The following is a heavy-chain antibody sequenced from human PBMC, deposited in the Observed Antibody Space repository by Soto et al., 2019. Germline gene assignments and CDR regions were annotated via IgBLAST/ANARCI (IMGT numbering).Heavy chain of an antibody. D-gene: IGHD3-10*01. Sequence: QVQLQQWGAGLLKPSETLALTCAVNGGSFRGYYWTWIRQPPGRGLEWIGQIKDSGRTNYNPSLSSRLSMSIDTSRAQFSLNLGSVTAADTAVYYCARGSYLQEYRGMGSFKFFDSWDEGALVTVSS. J-gene: IGHJ4*02. CDR3: ARGSYLQEYRGMGSFKFFDS. CDR1: GGSFRGYY. CDR2: IKDSGRT. V-gene: IGHV4-34*02.